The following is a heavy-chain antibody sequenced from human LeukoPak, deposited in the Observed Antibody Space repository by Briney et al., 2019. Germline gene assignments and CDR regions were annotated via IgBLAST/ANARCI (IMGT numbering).Heavy chain of an antibody. D-gene: IGHD6-6*01. Sequence: PGRSLRLSCAASGFTFSSYGMHWVRQAPGKGLEWVAVIWYDGSNKYYAGSVKGRFTISGDNSKNTLYLQMNSLRAEDTAVYYCAREYKAARTFDYWGQGTLVTVSS. V-gene: IGHV3-33*01. CDR1: GFTFSSYG. CDR2: IWYDGSNK. J-gene: IGHJ4*02. CDR3: AREYKAARTFDY.